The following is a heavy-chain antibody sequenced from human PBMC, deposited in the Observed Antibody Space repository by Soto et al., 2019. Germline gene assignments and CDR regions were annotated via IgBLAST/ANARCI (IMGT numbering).Heavy chain of an antibody. J-gene: IGHJ3*01. CDR1: GFTFSSFV. CDR2: VRPGGDVS. V-gene: IGHV3-23*01. D-gene: IGHD1-20*01. CDR3: VRSAISGTTNWGDFDV. Sequence: EVQLLESGGGLVQPGGSLRLSCAASGFTFSSFVMNWVRQAPGKGLEWGSTVRPGGDVSHYTDSVKGRFTISRDNSRRTLQLQMDSLRAEDAAVYFCVRSAISGTTNWGDFDVWGQGTVVTVSS.